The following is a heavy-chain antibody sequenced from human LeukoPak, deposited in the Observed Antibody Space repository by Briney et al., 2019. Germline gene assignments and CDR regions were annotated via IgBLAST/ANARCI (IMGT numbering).Heavy chain of an antibody. J-gene: IGHJ3*02. CDR1: GFMFSSYV. CDR3: ARESVEWLLSHDAFDI. Sequence: GGSLRLSCAASGFMFSSYVMHWVRQAPGKGLEWVAVISYDGSDKYYADSVKGRFTISRDNSKNTLYLQMNSLRAEDTAVYYCARESVEWLLSHDAFDIWGQGTMVTVSS. CDR2: ISYDGSDK. D-gene: IGHD3-3*01. V-gene: IGHV3-30*04.